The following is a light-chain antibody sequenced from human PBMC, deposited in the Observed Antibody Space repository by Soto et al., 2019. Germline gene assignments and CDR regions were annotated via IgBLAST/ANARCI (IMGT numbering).Light chain of an antibody. Sequence: DIPLTQSPSTLSASVGDRVTISCRASQNVNSWLAWYQQKAGKAPKLLIYTASSLQSGVPSRFSGSGSGTEFTLTISGLQPDDFATYYCQQYNSYPRTFGQGTRVEIK. V-gene: IGKV1-5*03. CDR1: QNVNSW. CDR2: TAS. CDR3: QQYNSYPRT. J-gene: IGKJ1*01.